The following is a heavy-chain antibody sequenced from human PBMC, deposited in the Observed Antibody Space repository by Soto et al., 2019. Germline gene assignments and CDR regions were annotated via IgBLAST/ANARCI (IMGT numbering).Heavy chain of an antibody. Sequence: SETLSLTCTVSGGSISSGGYYWSWIRQHPGKGLEWIGYIYYSGSTYYNPSLKSRVTISVDTSKNQFSLKLSSVTAADTAVYYCARDSAIFGEWRLFDPWGQGTLVTVSS. CDR2: IYYSGST. J-gene: IGHJ5*02. CDR1: GGSISSGGYY. V-gene: IGHV4-31*03. CDR3: ARDSAIFGEWRLFDP. D-gene: IGHD3-3*01.